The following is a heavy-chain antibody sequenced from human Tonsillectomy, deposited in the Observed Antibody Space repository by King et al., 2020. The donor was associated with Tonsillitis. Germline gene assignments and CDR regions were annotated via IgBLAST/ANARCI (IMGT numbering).Heavy chain of an antibody. Sequence: QLQESGPGLVKPSETLSLTCTVSGGSISTYHWSWIRQPPGKGLEWIGYIHYTGSTNYNPSLKSRVTISDDTSKNQFSLKLRSVNAADTAVYYCARDGLGVAATGVYHFGMDVWGQGTTVTVSS. D-gene: IGHD2-15*01. CDR2: IHYTGST. CDR1: GGSISTYH. V-gene: IGHV4-59*01. CDR3: ARDGLGVAATGVYHFGMDV. J-gene: IGHJ6*02.